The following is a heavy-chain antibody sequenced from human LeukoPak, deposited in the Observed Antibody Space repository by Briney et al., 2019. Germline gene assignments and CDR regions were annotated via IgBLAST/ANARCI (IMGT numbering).Heavy chain of an antibody. Sequence: ASVKVSCKASGYTFTNYYMHWVRQAPGQGPEWMGIINPSGNTTRYAQKFQGGVTMTRDMSTSTVYVELRSLSSEDTAVYYCARPQSPRDGQRQFEPWGQGTLVPVSS. CDR1: GYTFTNYY. D-gene: IGHD5-24*01. CDR3: ARPQSPRDGQRQFEP. CDR2: INPSGNTT. J-gene: IGHJ5*02. V-gene: IGHV1-46*01.